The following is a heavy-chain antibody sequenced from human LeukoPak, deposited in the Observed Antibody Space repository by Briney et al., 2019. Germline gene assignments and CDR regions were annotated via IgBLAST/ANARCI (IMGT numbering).Heavy chain of an antibody. J-gene: IGHJ6*03. D-gene: IGHD3-10*01. CDR1: GGSFSGYY. Sequence: SETLSLTCAVYGGSFSGYYWSWIRQPPGKGLEWIGEINHSGSTNYNPSLKSRVIISVDTSKNQFSLKLSSVTAADTAVYYCARAQTLYYYGSGRNYYYYYMDVWGKGTTVTISS. V-gene: IGHV4-34*01. CDR2: INHSGST. CDR3: ARAQTLYYYGSGRNYYYYYMDV.